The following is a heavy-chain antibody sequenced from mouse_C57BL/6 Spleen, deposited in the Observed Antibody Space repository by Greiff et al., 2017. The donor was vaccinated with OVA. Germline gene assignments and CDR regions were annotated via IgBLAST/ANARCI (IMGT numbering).Heavy chain of an antibody. Sequence: VQLQQSGPGLVKPSQSLFLTCSITGFPITSGYYWIWIRQSPGKPLEWMGYITHSGETFYNPSLQSPISITRETSKNQFFLQLNSVTTEDTAMYYCAGDRWGYWYFEGWGTGTTVTVSS. J-gene: IGHJ1*03. V-gene: IGHV12-3*01. CDR1: GFPITSGYY. CDR3: AGDRWGYWYFEG. CDR2: ITHSGET.